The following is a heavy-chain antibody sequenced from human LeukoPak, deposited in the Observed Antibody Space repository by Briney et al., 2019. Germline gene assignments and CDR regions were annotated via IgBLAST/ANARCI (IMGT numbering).Heavy chain of an antibody. CDR3: ARDSPPVTTEPNYYYYGMDV. J-gene: IGHJ6*02. CDR1: GGSISSSSYY. D-gene: IGHD4-17*01. CDR2: IYYSGST. Sequence: SETLSLTCTVSGGSISSSSYYWGWIRQPPGKGLEWIGSIYYSGSTYYNPSLKSRVTISVDTSKNQFSLKLSSVTAADTAVYYCARDSPPVTTEPNYYYYGMDVWGQGTTVTVSS. V-gene: IGHV4-39*07.